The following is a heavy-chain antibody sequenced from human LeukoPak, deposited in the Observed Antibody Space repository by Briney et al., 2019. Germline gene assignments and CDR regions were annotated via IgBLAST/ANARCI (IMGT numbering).Heavy chain of an antibody. CDR1: GGSISSYY. CDR2: IYTSGST. J-gene: IGHJ4*02. D-gene: IGHD3-22*01. CDR3: ARQGGYYYQHPTHFDY. Sequence: SETLSLTCTVSGGSISSYYWSWIRQPPGKGLEWIGYIYTSGSTNYNPSLKSRVTISVDTSKNQFSLKLSSVTAADTAVYYCARQGGYYYQHPTHFDYWGQGTLVTVSS. V-gene: IGHV4-4*09.